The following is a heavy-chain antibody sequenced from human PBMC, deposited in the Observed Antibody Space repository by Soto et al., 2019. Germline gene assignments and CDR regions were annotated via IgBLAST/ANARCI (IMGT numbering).Heavy chain of an antibody. J-gene: IGHJ5*02. CDR1: GGTFSSYA. V-gene: IGHV1-69*12. CDR2: IIPIFGTA. CDR3: ARDSASGYYGDNWFDP. Sequence: QVQLVQSGAEVKKPGSSVKVSCKASGGTFSSYAISWVRQAPGQGLEWMGGIIPIFGTANYAQKFQGRVTITADASTSTAYRELSSLRSEDTAVYYCARDSASGYYGDNWFDPWGQGTRVTVSS. D-gene: IGHD3-3*01.